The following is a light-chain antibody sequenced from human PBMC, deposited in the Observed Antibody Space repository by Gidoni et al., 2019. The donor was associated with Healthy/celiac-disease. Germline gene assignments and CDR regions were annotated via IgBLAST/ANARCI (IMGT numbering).Light chain of an antibody. CDR2: DVS. Sequence: QSALTQPASVSGSPGQSITISCTGTSSDVGCYNYVSWYQPHPGKAPKLMLYDVSNRPSGVSNRFSGSKSGNTASLTISGLQAEDEADYYCSSYTSSSTRVFGTGTKVTVL. V-gene: IGLV2-14*03. CDR1: SSDVGCYNY. CDR3: SSYTSSSTRV. J-gene: IGLJ1*01.